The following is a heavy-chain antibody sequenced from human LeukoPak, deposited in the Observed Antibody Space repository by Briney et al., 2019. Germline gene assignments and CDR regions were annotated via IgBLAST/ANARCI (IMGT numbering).Heavy chain of an antibody. Sequence: SETLSLTCTVSGGSISSYYWSWIRQPPGKGLEWIGYIYYSGSTNYNPSLKSRVTISVDTSKNQFSLKLSSVTAADTAVYYCATRAMVRGVITRKDAFDIWGQGTMVTVSS. CDR2: IYYSGST. D-gene: IGHD3-10*01. CDR3: ATRAMVRGVITRKDAFDI. CDR1: GGSISSYY. V-gene: IGHV4-59*08. J-gene: IGHJ3*02.